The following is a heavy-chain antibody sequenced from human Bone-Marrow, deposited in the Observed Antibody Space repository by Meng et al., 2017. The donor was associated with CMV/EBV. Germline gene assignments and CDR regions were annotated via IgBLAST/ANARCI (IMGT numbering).Heavy chain of an antibody. Sequence: SETLSLTCTVSGGSISSYYWSWIRQPPGKVLEWIGYISYSGSTNYNPSLKSRVTISVDTSKNQFSLKLSSVTAADTAVYYCARDRGLGPPLYYAFDIWGQGTRVTVSS. CDR2: ISYSGST. D-gene: IGHD3-10*01. J-gene: IGHJ3*02. CDR1: GGSISSYY. V-gene: IGHV4-59*01. CDR3: ARDRGLGPPLYYAFDI.